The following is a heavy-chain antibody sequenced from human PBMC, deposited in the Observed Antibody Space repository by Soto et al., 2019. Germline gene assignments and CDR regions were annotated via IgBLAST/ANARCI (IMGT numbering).Heavy chain of an antibody. D-gene: IGHD6-13*01. CDR2: IKQDGSEK. V-gene: IGHV3-7*04. CDR1: GFTFSSYY. J-gene: IGHJ4*02. Sequence: PGGSLRLSCAASGFTFSSYYINWVRQAPGKGLEWVANIKQDGSEKYYVDSVKGRFTISRDNAKYSMSLEMNSLRAEDTAVYYCARGSNGACDHWGQGTLVTVAS. CDR3: ARGSNGACDH.